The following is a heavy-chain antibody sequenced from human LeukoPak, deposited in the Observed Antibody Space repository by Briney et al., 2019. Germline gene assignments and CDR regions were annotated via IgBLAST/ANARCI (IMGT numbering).Heavy chain of an antibody. Sequence: PGGSLRLSCAASGFTFSSSAMNWVRQAPGKGLEWVSLISGSTGSTYYADSVKGRFTISRDNSKNTLYLQMNSLRAEDTAVYYCVRDIDYEDYWGQGTLVTVSS. J-gene: IGHJ4*02. CDR2: ISGSTGST. CDR3: VRDIDYEDY. D-gene: IGHD4-17*01. V-gene: IGHV3-23*01. CDR1: GFTFSSSA.